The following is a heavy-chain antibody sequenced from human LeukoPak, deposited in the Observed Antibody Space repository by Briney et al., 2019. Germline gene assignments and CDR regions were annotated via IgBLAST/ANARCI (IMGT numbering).Heavy chain of an antibody. V-gene: IGHV3-23*01. CDR2: ISFSGGNT. D-gene: IGHD5-24*01. Sequence: GGSLRLSCAASGFTFSGSAMSWVRQAPGKGLEWVSLISFSGGNTYYADSVKGRFTISRDNSKDTLYLQMNSLRAEDTAIYYCARDIQLSAWGLGTMVTVSS. CDR1: GFTFSGSA. J-gene: IGHJ3*01. CDR3: ARDIQLSA.